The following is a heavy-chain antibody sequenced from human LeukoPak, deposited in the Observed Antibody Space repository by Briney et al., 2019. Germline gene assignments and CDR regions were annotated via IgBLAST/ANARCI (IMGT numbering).Heavy chain of an antibody. Sequence: ASVKVSFKASGYTFTIYGISWVRQAPGQGREWMGWISAYNGNTNYAQKLQGRVTMTTDTSTSTAYMELRSLRSDDTAVYYCARDSAWDLRFDYWGQGTLVTVSS. CDR2: ISAYNGNT. V-gene: IGHV1-18*04. J-gene: IGHJ4*02. D-gene: IGHD1-26*01. CDR1: GYTFTIYG. CDR3: ARDSAWDLRFDY.